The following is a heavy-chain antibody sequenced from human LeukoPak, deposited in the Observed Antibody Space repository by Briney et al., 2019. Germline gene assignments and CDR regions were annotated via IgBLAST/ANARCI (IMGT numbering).Heavy chain of an antibody. D-gene: IGHD3-10*01. CDR2: FDPEDGET. CDR1: GYTLTELS. V-gene: IGHV1-24*01. Sequence: ASVKVSCKVSGYTLTELSMHWVRQAPGKGLEWMGGFDPEDGETIYAQKFQGRVTMTEDTSTDTAYMELSSLRSEDTAVYYCARDRRITMDHWGVFDYWGQGTLVTVSS. J-gene: IGHJ4*02. CDR3: ARDRRITMDHWGVFDY.